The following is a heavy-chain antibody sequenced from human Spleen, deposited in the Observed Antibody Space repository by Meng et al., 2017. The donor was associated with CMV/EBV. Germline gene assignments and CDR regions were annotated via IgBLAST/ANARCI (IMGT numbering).Heavy chain of an antibody. J-gene: IGHJ4*02. V-gene: IGHV3-30*04. D-gene: IGHD4-11*01. CDR3: ARDETSKDY. Sequence: LRLACAASGFTFSSYAMHWVRQAPGKGLEWVAVISYDGSNKYYADSVKGRFTISRDNSKNTLYLQMNSLRAEDTAVYYCARDETSKDYWGQGTLVTVSS. CDR2: ISYDGSNK. CDR1: GFTFSSYA.